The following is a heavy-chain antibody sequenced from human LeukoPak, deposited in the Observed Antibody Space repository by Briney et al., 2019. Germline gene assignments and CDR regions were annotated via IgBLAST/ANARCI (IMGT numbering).Heavy chain of an antibody. J-gene: IGHJ4*02. CDR3: ARGVRNWNYGNPDY. CDR1: GYTFTGYY. Sequence: ASVKVSCKASGYTFTGYYMHWVRQAPGQGLEWMGWINPNSGGTNYAQKFQGRVTMTRDTSISTAYMELSRLRSDDTAVYYCARGVRNWNYGNPDYWGQGALVTVSS. CDR2: INPNSGGT. V-gene: IGHV1-2*02. D-gene: IGHD1-7*01.